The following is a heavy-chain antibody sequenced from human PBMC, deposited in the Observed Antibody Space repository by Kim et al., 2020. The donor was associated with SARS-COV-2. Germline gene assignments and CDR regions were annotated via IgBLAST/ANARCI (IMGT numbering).Heavy chain of an antibody. CDR1: GGTFSSYA. V-gene: IGHV1-69*13. D-gene: IGHD3-9*01. CDR2: IIPIFGTA. Sequence: SVKVSCKASGGTFSSYAISWVRQAPGQGLEWMGGIIPIFGTANYAQKFQGRVTITADESTSTAYMELSSLRSEDTAVYYCARSLDILTGYPYFDYWGQGTLVTVSS. CDR3: ARSLDILTGYPYFDY. J-gene: IGHJ4*02.